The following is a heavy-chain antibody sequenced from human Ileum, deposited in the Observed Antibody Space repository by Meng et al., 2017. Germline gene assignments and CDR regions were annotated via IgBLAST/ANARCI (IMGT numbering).Heavy chain of an antibody. CDR1: GITFSDYY. CDR2: ISNSGSNI. D-gene: IGHD1-26*01. CDR3: ATLSYSSLGY. J-gene: IGHJ4*02. V-gene: IGHV3-11*01. Sequence: QVQLLGSGGGWFRPGASLRLSCAASGITFSDYYMSWIRQAPGKGLEWVSYISNSGSNIYYVDSVKGRFTISRDNAKNSLYLQMNSLRAEDTAVYYCATLSYSSLGYWGQGTLVTVSS.